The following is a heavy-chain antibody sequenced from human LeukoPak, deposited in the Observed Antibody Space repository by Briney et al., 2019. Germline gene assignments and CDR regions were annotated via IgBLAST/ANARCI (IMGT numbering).Heavy chain of an antibody. V-gene: IGHV3-11*05. J-gene: IGHJ3*01. CDR3: AIGERFIDAFEF. CDR1: GFTFSDYY. Sequence: GESLRLSCAASGFTFSDYYMTWIRQAPGKGLEWVSYITNSGSYTNYADSVKGRFTMSRDNAKNSLYLQMNSLRADDTAVYYCAIGERFIDAFEFWGQGTMVTVSS. CDR2: ITNSGSYT.